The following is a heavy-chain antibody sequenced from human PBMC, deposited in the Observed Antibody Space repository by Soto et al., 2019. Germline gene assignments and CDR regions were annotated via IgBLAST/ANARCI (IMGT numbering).Heavy chain of an antibody. Sequence: SATLSLTCAFSSGSMHTNTYNCGXIPQPPGKGLEWIGSMSRSGSTHYNLSLKSRLTISLDMSKNHFSLDLRSVTAADTAVFYCVGHFNARGGGHFPHWGQGTPVNVSS. V-gene: IGHV4-39*02. D-gene: IGHD3-10*01. CDR3: VGHFNARGGGHFPH. CDR2: MSRSGST. CDR1: SGSMHTNTYN. J-gene: IGHJ1*01.